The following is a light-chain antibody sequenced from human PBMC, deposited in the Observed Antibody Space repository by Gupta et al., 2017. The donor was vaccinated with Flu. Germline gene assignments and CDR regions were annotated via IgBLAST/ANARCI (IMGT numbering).Light chain of an antibody. J-gene: IGLJ3*02. Sequence: SYELTQPPSVSVSPGQTARITCSGDALPKQYAYWYQQKPGQAPILVIYKDSERPSGIPERFSGSPSGTIVTLTISGAQAEDEADYYCQSTDSSYTYQVFGGGTKLTVL. CDR2: KDS. CDR1: ALPKQY. V-gene: IGLV3-25*02. CDR3: QSTDSSYTYQV.